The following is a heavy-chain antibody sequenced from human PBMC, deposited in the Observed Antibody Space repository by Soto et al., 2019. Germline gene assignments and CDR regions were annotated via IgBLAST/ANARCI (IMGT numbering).Heavy chain of an antibody. J-gene: IGHJ1*01. D-gene: IGHD4-17*01. Sequence: EVQLLESGGDLVQPGGSLRLSCALSGFTFSNYAMNWVRQAPGKGLEWVSAITGSGRSTYYAESVKGRFTISRDNSKNTLYLQMNSLRAEDTAVYYCANYYGDYAGGEFFQHWGQGTLVTVSP. CDR1: GFTFSNYA. CDR3: ANYYGDYAGGEFFQH. V-gene: IGHV3-23*01. CDR2: ITGSGRST.